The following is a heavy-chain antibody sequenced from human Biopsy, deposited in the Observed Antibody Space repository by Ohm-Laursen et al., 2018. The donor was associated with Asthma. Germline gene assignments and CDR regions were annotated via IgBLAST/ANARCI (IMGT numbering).Heavy chain of an antibody. V-gene: IGHV1-2*06. J-gene: IGHJ4*02. Sequence: SVKVSCKPSGYTFTGYYMHWVRQAPGQGLEWMGRIHPHNGGTNYAQRFQGRVTMTRDTSISTAYMELSTLSYDDTALYYCARDPQVDATTSFDYWGPGTLITVSS. D-gene: IGHD2-15*01. CDR2: IHPHNGGT. CDR1: GYTFTGYY. CDR3: ARDPQVDATTSFDY.